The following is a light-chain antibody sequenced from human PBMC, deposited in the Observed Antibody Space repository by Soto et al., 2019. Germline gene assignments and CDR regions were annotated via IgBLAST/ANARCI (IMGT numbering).Light chain of an antibody. J-gene: IGKJ1*01. CDR3: QQRSNWPWT. CDR1: QSVSSY. V-gene: IGKV3-11*01. Sequence: EIVVTQSPATLSLSPGERDTHSCRASQSVSSYLAWYQQKPGQAPRLLIYDASNRATGIPARFSGSGSGTDFTLTISSLEPEDFAVYYCQQRSNWPWTFGQGDQGGYQT. CDR2: DAS.